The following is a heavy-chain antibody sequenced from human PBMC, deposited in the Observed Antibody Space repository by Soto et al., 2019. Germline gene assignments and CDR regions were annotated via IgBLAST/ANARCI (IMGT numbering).Heavy chain of an antibody. D-gene: IGHD2-15*01. Sequence: SETLSLTCTVSGGSISSSSYYWGWIRQPPGKGIEWIGSIYYSGSTYYNPSLKSRVTISVDTSKNQFSLKLSSVTAADTAVYYCARHLTYCSAGSCYSDFPYYGMDVWGQGTTVTVSS. J-gene: IGHJ6*02. CDR3: ARHLTYCSAGSCYSDFPYYGMDV. CDR1: GGSISSSSYY. CDR2: IYYSGST. V-gene: IGHV4-39*01.